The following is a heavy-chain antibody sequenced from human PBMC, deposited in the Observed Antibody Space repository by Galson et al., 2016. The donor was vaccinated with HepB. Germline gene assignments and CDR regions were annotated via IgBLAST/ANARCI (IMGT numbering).Heavy chain of an antibody. J-gene: IGHJ1*01. CDR2: IVPILGIT. CDR1: AGTYSTYT. D-gene: IGHD1-1*01. CDR3: VAGPDFDNDAEYLQH. V-gene: IGHV1-69*02. Sequence: SVKVSCKAPAGTYSTYTINWVRQAPGQGLQWVGRIVPILGITHYAQSLKGRVTITVNLSTSTTYMELSSLRSEDTAEYYCVAGPDFDNDAEYLQHWGQATLVIVTS.